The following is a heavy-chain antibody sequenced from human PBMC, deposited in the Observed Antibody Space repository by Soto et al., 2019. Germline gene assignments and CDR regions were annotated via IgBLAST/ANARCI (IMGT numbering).Heavy chain of an antibody. V-gene: IGHV1-69*13. CDR2: IIPIFGTA. J-gene: IGHJ4*02. CDR1: GGTFSSYA. CDR3: AGGYSYGYPRGPFDY. D-gene: IGHD5-18*01. Sequence: SVKVSCKASGGTFSSYAISWVRQAPGQGLEWMGGIIPIFGTANYAQKFQGRVTITADESTSTAYMELSSLRSEDTAVYYCAGGYSYGYPRGPFDYWGQGTLVTVS.